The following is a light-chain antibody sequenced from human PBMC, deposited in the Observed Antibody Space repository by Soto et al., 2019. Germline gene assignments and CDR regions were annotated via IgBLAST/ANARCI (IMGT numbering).Light chain of an antibody. CDR3: QQYGSSEIT. J-gene: IGKJ5*01. Sequence: DIVLTQSPATLSLSPGERATLSCRTSQRVSSSYLAWYQQKPGQAPRLLIYGASSRATGIPDRFSGSGSGTDFTLTISRLEPEDFAVYYCQQYGSSEITFGQGTRLEI. CDR2: GAS. CDR1: QRVSSSY. V-gene: IGKV3-20*01.